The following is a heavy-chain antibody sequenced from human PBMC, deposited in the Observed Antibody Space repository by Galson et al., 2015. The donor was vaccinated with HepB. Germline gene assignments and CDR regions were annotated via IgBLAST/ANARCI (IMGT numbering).Heavy chain of an antibody. CDR3: TRDLGGYSGSFFDF. D-gene: IGHD1-26*01. CDR1: GYTFTSFG. V-gene: IGHV1-18*01. CDR2: ISAYNGNI. Sequence: SVKVSCKASGYTFTSFGVSWVRQAPGQGLEWMGWISAYNGNINYAQKLQGRVTMTTDTSTSTAYMELRSLRSDDTAVYYCTRDLGGYSGSFFDFWGQGILVTVSS. J-gene: IGHJ4*02.